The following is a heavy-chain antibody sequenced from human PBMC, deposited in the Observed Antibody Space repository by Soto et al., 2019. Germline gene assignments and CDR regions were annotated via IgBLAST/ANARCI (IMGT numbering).Heavy chain of an antibody. CDR2: IYYSGST. CDR1: GGSISSGDYY. CDR3: AREALYYDSSGYLVPNDY. D-gene: IGHD3-22*01. J-gene: IGHJ4*02. Sequence: SETLSLTCTVSGGSISSGDYYWSWIRQPPGKGLEWIGYIYYSGSTYYNPSLKSRVTISVDTSKNQFSLKLSSVTAADTAVYYCAREALYYDSSGYLVPNDYWGQGTLVTVSS. V-gene: IGHV4-30-4*01.